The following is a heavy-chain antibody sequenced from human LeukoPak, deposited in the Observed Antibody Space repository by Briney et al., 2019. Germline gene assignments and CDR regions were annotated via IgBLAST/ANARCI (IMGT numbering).Heavy chain of an antibody. CDR1: CGSISSYY. CDR2: IYYSGST. CDR3: ARGGGYYYFDY. J-gene: IGHJ4*02. V-gene: IGHV4-59*01. D-gene: IGHD2-15*01. Sequence: TSETLSLTCTVSCGSISSYYWSSIRQPPGKGLEWIGYIYYSGSTNYNPSLKTRVTISVNTSKNQFSLKLSSVTAADKAVYYCARGGGYYYFDYWGQGTLVTVSS.